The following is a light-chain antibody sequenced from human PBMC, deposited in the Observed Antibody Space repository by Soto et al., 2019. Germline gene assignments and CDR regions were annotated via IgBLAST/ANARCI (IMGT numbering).Light chain of an antibody. Sequence: DIQMTQSPSSVSASVGDRLTITCRASQNIFTYLNWYQQKPGNAPKLLIYAATTLQSGVPSRFSGSGSGTDFTLTISSLQSEDFGTYYCQHNSDTTPAWTFGQGTKVEIK. J-gene: IGKJ1*01. V-gene: IGKV1-39*01. CDR1: QNIFTY. CDR2: AAT. CDR3: QHNSDTTPAWT.